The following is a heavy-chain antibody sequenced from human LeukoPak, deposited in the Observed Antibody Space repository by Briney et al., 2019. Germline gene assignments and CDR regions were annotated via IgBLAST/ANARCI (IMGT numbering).Heavy chain of an antibody. CDR2: INHSGST. J-gene: IGHJ4*02. Sequence: PSETLSLTCAVYGGSFSGYYWSWIRQPPGKGLEWIGEINHSGSTNYNPSLKSRVTISVDTSKNQFSLKLRSVTAADTAVYYCARGENFDYWGQGTLVTVSS. CDR3: ARGENFDY. V-gene: IGHV4-34*01. CDR1: GGSFSGYY.